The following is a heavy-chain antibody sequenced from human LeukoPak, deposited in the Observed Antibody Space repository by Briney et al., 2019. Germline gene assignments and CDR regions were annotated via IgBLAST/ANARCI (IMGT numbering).Heavy chain of an antibody. CDR2: IIGSAANT. J-gene: IGHJ4*01. CDR1: GLTVSSYA. D-gene: IGHD3-10*01. CDR3: AKYTSGTSYRGLDQ. Sequence: GGSLRLSCGASGLTVSSYAMSWVRQAPGKGLEWVSTIIGSAANTYYADSVKGRFTISRDDSKNTVYLQMNSLRAEDTAVYSCAKYTSGTSYRGLDQWGHGTLLSVSS. V-gene: IGHV3-23*01.